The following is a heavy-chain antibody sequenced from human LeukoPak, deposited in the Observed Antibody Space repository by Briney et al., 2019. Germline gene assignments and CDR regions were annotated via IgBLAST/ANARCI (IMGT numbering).Heavy chain of an antibody. CDR1: GGSISTYY. Sequence: SETLSLTCTVSGGSISTYYWSWIRQPPGKGLEWIGYIYYSGSTNYNPSLKSRVTISVDTSKNQFSLNLTSVTAADTAVYYRARETYYYDTSGSYQYYFDYWGQGTLVTVSS. CDR3: ARETYYYDTSGSYQYYFDY. J-gene: IGHJ4*02. CDR2: IYYSGST. D-gene: IGHD3-22*01. V-gene: IGHV4-59*01.